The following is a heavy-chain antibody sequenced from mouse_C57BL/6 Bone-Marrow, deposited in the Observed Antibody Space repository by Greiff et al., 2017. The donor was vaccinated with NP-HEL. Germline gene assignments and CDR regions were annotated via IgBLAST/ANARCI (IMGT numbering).Heavy chain of an antibody. CDR1: GYTFTSYW. CDR2: IYPGSGST. D-gene: IGHD2-5*01. CDR3: ARDYSNLYWFDY. J-gene: IGHJ2*01. V-gene: IGHV1-55*01. Sequence: VQLQQPGAELVKPGASVKMSCKASGYTFTSYWITWVKQRPGQGLEWIGDIYPGSGSTNYNEKFKSKATLTVDTSSSTAYMQLSSLTSEDSAVYYCARDYSNLYWFDYWGQGTTLTVSS.